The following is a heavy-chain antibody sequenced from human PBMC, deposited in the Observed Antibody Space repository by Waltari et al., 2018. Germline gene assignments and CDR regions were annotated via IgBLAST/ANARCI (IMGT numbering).Heavy chain of an antibody. V-gene: IGHV3-7*01. CDR2: IRYDGGVK. CDR1: GFSFSASW. Sequence: EVQLVESGVGLVQPGGSLRLSCATSGFSFSASWMSWVRQAPGKGLEWLANIRYDGGVKDIVDSVKGRLTVSRDNAENSLFLHMNSLRVEDTAVYYCARENYNGAAGDYWGQGTLVTVSS. D-gene: IGHD6-13*01. CDR3: ARENYNGAAGDY. J-gene: IGHJ4*02.